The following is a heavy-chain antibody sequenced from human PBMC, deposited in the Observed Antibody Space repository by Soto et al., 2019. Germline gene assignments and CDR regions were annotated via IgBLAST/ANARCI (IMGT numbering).Heavy chain of an antibody. D-gene: IGHD5-12*01. CDR2: IVPTVDTS. V-gene: IGHV1-69*12. Sequence: QVQLVQSGAEVRQPASSVKVSCKTSGATFSSYAITWVRQAPGQGLEWMGGIVPTVDTSTYAQKFQGRVTXXAXXFTNPVYMELSSLRSDDTAVYYCVRVVAIPGYPDNWGQGTLVTVSS. CDR1: GATFSSYA. CDR3: VRVVAIPGYPDN. J-gene: IGHJ4*02.